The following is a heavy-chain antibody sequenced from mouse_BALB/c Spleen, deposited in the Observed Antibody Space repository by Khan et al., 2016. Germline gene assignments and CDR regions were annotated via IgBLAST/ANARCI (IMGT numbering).Heavy chain of an antibody. Sequence: QVQLKESGPGLVAPSQSLSITCTVSRFSLIGYGVNWVRQPPGKGLEWLGMIWGDGSPDYKSALKSILSITNDNSKSQVFLKMNSLHTDDTASYYCARVRGDYSGQGTSVTVAS. CDR3: ARVRGDY. V-gene: IGHV2-6-7*01. CDR1: RFSLIGYG. CDR2: IWGDGSP. J-gene: IGHJ4*01.